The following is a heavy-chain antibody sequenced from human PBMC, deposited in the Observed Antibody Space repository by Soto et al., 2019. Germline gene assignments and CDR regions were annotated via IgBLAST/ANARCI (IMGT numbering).Heavy chain of an antibody. CDR2: ISAYNGNT. CDR1: GYTFTSYG. V-gene: IGHV1-18*01. CDR3: ASNLAVTGYYYYYGMDV. J-gene: IGHJ6*02. D-gene: IGHD6-19*01. Sequence: ASVKVSCKASGYTFTSYGISWVRQAPGQGLEWMGWISAYNGNTNYAQKLQGRVTMTTDTSTSTAYMELRSLRSDDTAVYYCASNLAVTGYYYYYGMDVWGQGTTVTVSS.